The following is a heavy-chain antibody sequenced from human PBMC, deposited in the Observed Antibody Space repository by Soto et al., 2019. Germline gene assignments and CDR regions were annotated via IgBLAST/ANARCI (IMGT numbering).Heavy chain of an antibody. CDR3: AKPTEIVLMVYANPGAFDI. Sequence: PGGSLRLSCAASGFTFSSYAMSWVRQAPGKGLEWVSAISGSGGSTYYADSVKGRFTISRDNSKNTLYLQMNSLRAEDTAVYYCAKPTEIVLMVYANPGAFDIWGQGTLVTLSS. CDR2: ISGSGGST. V-gene: IGHV3-23*01. CDR1: GFTFSSYA. D-gene: IGHD2-8*01. J-gene: IGHJ3*02.